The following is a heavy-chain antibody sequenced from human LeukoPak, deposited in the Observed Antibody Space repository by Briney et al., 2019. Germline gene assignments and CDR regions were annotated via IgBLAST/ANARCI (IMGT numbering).Heavy chain of an antibody. J-gene: IGHJ3*02. CDR2: IYYSGST. CDR1: GGSISSSSYY. D-gene: IGHD2-21*01. V-gene: IGHV4-39*01. Sequence: PSETLSLTCTVSGGSISSSSYYWGWIRQPPGKGLEWIGSIYYSGSTYYNPSLKSRVTISVDTSKNQFSLKLSSVTAADTAVYYCARPIPRVIAIHHDAFDIWGQGTMVTVSS. CDR3: ARPIPRVIAIHHDAFDI.